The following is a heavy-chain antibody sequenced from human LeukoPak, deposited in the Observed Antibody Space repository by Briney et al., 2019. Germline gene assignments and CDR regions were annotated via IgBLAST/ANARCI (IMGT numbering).Heavy chain of an antibody. V-gene: IGHV4-59*12. CDR2: ICYSGIT. J-gene: IGHJ3*02. CDR1: GGSISSYY. CDR3: ARDVRLYYYDSSGRSNAFDI. D-gene: IGHD3-22*01. Sequence: SETLSLTCTVSGGSISSYYWSWIRQSPGKGLEWIGYICYSGITYYNPSLTSRVTISVDTSKNQFSLRLTSVTAADTAVYYCARDVRLYYYDSSGRSNAFDIWGQGTMVTVS.